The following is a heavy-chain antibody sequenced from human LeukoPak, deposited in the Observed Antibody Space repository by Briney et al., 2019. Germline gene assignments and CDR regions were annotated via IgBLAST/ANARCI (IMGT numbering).Heavy chain of an antibody. CDR3: ARQSRRVAGGLDP. D-gene: IGHD3-16*01. J-gene: IGHJ5*02. V-gene: IGHV5-51*01. CDR2: IYPDDSDT. Sequence: GESLKISCKASGDSFTTNWIAWVRQMPGKGLEWMGVIYPDDSDTKYSPSFQGQVTITADKSISTAYLQWSSLKASDTAMYYCARQSRRVAGGLDPWGQGTLVTVSS. CDR1: GDSFTTNW.